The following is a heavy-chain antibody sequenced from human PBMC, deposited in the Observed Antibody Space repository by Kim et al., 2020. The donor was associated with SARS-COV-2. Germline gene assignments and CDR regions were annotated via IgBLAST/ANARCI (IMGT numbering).Heavy chain of an antibody. CDR2: ISYDGSNK. Sequence: GGSLRLSCAASGFTFSSYGMHWVRQAPGKGLEWVAVISYDGSNKYYADSVKGRFTISRDNSKNTLYLQMNSLRAEDTAVYYCAKDLWPKRQLVPPDYWG. D-gene: IGHD6-13*01. CDR3: AKDLWPKRQLVPPDY. J-gene: IGHJ4*01. CDR1: GFTFSSYG. V-gene: IGHV3-30*18.